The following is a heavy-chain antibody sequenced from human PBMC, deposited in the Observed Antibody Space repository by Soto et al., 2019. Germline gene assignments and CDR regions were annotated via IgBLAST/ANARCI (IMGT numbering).Heavy chain of an antibody. D-gene: IGHD5-18*01. J-gene: IGHJ6*02. V-gene: IGHV3-30*18. CDR2: ISYDGSNK. Sequence: QVQLVESGGGVVQPGRSLRLSCAASGFTFSTYGMHWVRQAPGKGLGWVAVISYDGSNKYYADSVKGRFTISRDNSNNTLYLQMNSLRAEDTAVYYCAKDADTLKSVLYYYYGMDAWGQGTTVTVSS. CDR3: AKDADTLKSVLYYYYGMDA. CDR1: GFTFSTYG.